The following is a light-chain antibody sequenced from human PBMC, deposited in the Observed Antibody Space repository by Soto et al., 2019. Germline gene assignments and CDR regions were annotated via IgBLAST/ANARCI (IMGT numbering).Light chain of an antibody. J-gene: IGLJ1*01. CDR1: SSNIGAGYD. CDR2: GNS. V-gene: IGLV1-40*01. CDR3: QSYDSSLSGYV. Sequence: QSVLTQPPSVSGAPGQRVTISCTGSSSNIGAGYDVHWYQQLPGTAPKLLIYGNSNRPSGVPDRFSGSKSGISASLAITGGQDEDEADYYCQSYDSSLSGYVFGTGTKLTVL.